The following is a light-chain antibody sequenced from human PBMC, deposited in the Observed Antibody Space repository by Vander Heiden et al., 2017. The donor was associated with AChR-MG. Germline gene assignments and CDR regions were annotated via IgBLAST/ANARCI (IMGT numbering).Light chain of an antibody. CDR1: SGDIGYYNY. CDR3: SSHAGNYIGI. V-gene: IGLV2-8*01. Sequence: QSALTQPPSASGSPGQSVTISCTGTSGDIGYYNYVSWYQHHPDKPPKLIIFEVNQRPSGVPARFSGSKSGHTDSLTISGLQADDEADYDCSSHAGNYIGIFGGGTKLSVL. J-gene: IGLJ2*01. CDR2: EVN.